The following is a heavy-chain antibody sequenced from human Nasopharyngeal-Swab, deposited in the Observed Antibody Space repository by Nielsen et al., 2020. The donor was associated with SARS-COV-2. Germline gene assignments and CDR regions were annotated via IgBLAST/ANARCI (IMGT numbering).Heavy chain of an antibody. CDR2: IFPGDSET. V-gene: IGHV5-51*01. CDR1: GYTFTSFW. CDR3: ARPGGYCSGGNCYSAEYFQY. J-gene: IGHJ1*01. Sequence: GESLKISCQASGYTFTSFWIGWVRQMPGKGPEWMGIIFPGDSETRYSPSLQGQVTISADKSITTAYLQWRSLKASDTAMYYCARPGGYCSGGNCYSAEYFQYWGQGTLVTVSS. D-gene: IGHD2-15*01.